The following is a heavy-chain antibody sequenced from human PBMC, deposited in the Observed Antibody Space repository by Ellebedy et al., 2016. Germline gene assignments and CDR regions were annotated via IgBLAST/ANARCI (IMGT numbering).Heavy chain of an antibody. CDR2: IYAGGST. CDR1: GFTFSDYA. D-gene: IGHD1-14*01. Sequence: GGSLRLSCVTSGFTFSDYAMNWVRQAPGKGLEWVSVIYAGGSTFYADSVKGRFTISRDNSKNTLYLQMDRLRAEDTAVYYCARGNTIPGPEPLDYWGQGTLITVSS. J-gene: IGHJ4*02. V-gene: IGHV3-23*03. CDR3: ARGNTIPGPEPLDY.